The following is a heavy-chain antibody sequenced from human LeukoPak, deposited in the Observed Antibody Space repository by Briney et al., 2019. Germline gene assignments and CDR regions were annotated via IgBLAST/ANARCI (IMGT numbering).Heavy chain of an antibody. J-gene: IGHJ5*02. D-gene: IGHD3-16*02. V-gene: IGHV4-34*01. CDR3: ARGRRDYVWGSYRHKVYNWFDP. CDR2: INHSGST. CDR1: GGSFSGYY. Sequence: SETLTLTCAVYGGSFSGYYWSWIRQPPGKGLEWIGEINHSGSTNYNPSLKSRVTISVDTSKNQFSLKLSSVTAADTAVYYCARGRRDYVWGSYRHKVYNWFDPWGQGTLVTVSS.